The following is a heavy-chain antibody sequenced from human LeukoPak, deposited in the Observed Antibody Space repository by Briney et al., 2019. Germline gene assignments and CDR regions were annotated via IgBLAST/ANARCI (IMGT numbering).Heavy chain of an antibody. CDR2: INSDGSST. Sequence: GGSLRLSCAASGFTFSSYWMHWVRQAPGKGLVWVSRINSDGSSTSYADSVKGRFTISRDNAKNTLYLQMNSLRAEDTAVYYRARGLRDYDSSGYYDYWGQGTLVTVSS. CDR3: ARGLRDYDSSGYYDY. CDR1: GFTFSSYW. D-gene: IGHD3-22*01. J-gene: IGHJ4*02. V-gene: IGHV3-74*01.